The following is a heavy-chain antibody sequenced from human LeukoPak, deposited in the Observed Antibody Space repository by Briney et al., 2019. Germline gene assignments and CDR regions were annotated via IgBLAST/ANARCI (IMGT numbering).Heavy chain of an antibody. CDR1: GVTFSSDA. D-gene: IGHD2-8*01. J-gene: IGHJ6*02. V-gene: IGHV3-23*01. CDR2: ISGSGGGT. Sequence: GGPLRLSCAASGVTFSSDAMSWVCQAPGKGLEWVSAISGSGGGTYYADSVKGRFTISRDNSKNTLNLQMNSLRAEDTAVYYCAKDRYCTNGVCYPSTRYYYYGMDVQDPVTTVTVAS. CDR3: AKDRYCTNGVCYPSTRYYYYGMDV.